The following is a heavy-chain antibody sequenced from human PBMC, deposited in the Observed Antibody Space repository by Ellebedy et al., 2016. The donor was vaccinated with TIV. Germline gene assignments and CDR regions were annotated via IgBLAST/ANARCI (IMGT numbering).Heavy chain of an antibody. CDR1: GASVSSNSAA. J-gene: IGHJ4*02. CDR3: ARADSSGWYKVPNHFDF. V-gene: IGHV6-1*01. CDR2: TYYKSRWYN. Sequence: MPSETLSLTCAISGASVSSNSAAWNWIRQSPSRGLEWLGRTYYKSRWYNDYAVSVKSRLTVNPDTYKNQFSLQLKSVTPEDTAIYYCARADSSGWYKVPNHFDFWGQGTLVTVSS. D-gene: IGHD6-19*01.